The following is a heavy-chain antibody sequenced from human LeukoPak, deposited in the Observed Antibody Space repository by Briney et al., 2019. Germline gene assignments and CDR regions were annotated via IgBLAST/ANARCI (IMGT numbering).Heavy chain of an antibody. Sequence: GGSLRLSCAAPAFTFSDYYMSWLRQAPGKGLEWVSYISSSGSTIYYADSVKGRFTISRDNAKNSLYLQMNSLRAEDTAVYYCASSRQRSYYGGVYFDYWGQGTLVTVSS. CDR2: ISSSGSTI. D-gene: IGHD1-26*01. J-gene: IGHJ4*02. CDR3: ASSRQRSYYGGVYFDY. V-gene: IGHV3-11*01. CDR1: AFTFSDYY.